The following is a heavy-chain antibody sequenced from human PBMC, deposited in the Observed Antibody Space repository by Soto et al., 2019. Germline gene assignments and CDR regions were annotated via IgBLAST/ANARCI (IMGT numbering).Heavy chain of an antibody. CDR3: ATGTVVVAIFPLDY. J-gene: IGHJ4*02. D-gene: IGHD2-15*01. Sequence: QVQLQESGPGLVKPSETLSLTCTVSGASISSYYWSWIRQPPGKGLEWIGYIYYSGSTNYNPSLKSRATISLDTSKKQFSLKLSSVTAADTAVYYCATGTVVVAIFPLDYWGQGTLVTVSS. V-gene: IGHV4-59*01. CDR1: GASISSYY. CDR2: IYYSGST.